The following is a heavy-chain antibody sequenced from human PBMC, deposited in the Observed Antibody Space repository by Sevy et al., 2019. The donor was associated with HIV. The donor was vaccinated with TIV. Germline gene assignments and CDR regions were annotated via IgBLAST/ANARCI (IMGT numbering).Heavy chain of an antibody. J-gene: IGHJ4*02. CDR1: GGSISCYY. CDR2: IYYTGST. D-gene: IGHD3-10*01. V-gene: IGHV4-59*01. CDR3: ARMVRGYSFDY. Sequence: SETLSLTCTVSGGSISCYYWSWIRQPPGKGLEWIGYIYYTGSTNYNPSLKSRVTISVDTSKNQFSLKLSSVTAADTAVYYCARMVRGYSFDYWGQGTLVTVSS.